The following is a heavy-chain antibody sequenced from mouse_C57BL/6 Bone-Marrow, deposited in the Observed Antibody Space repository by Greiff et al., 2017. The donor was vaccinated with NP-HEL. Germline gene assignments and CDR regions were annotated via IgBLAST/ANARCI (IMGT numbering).Heavy chain of an antibody. Sequence: QVQLQQSGAELVMPGASVKLSCKASGYTFTSYWMHWVKQRPGQGLEWIGEIDPSDSYTNYNQKFKGKSTLTVDKSSSTAYMQLSSLTSEDSAVYYCASRAYWGQGTTLTVSS. CDR2: IDPSDSYT. V-gene: IGHV1-69*01. D-gene: IGHD3-3*01. CDR3: ASRAY. CDR1: GYTFTSYW. J-gene: IGHJ2*01.